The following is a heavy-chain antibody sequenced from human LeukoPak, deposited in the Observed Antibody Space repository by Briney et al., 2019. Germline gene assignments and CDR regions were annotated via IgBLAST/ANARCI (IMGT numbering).Heavy chain of an antibody. J-gene: IGHJ4*02. V-gene: IGHV4-34*01. D-gene: IGHD3-10*01. CDR2: INHSGST. CDR1: GGSFSGYY. Sequence: SETLSLTCAVYGGSFSGYYWSWIRQPPGKGLEWIGEINHSGSTNYNPSLKSRVTISVDTSKNQFSLKLSSVTAADTAVYYCARGWSGWFGELDYWGQGTLVTVSS. CDR3: ARGWSGWFGELDY.